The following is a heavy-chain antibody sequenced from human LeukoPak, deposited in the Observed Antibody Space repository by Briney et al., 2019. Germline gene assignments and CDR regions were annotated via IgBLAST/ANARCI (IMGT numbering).Heavy chain of an antibody. CDR2: ISWNSGSI. J-gene: IGHJ4*02. V-gene: IGHV3-9*03. Sequence: PGGSLRLSCAASGFTFDDYAMHWVRQAPGKGLEWVSGISWNSGSIGYADSVKGRFTISRDNAKNSLYLQMNSLRAEDMALYYCAAGRFFGGNTRFDYWGQGTLVTVSS. D-gene: IGHD4-23*01. CDR1: GFTFDDYA. CDR3: AAGRFFGGNTRFDY.